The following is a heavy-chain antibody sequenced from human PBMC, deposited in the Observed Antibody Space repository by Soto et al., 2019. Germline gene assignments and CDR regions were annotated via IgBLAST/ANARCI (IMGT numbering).Heavy chain of an antibody. Sequence: SGPTLVNPTQTLTLTCTFSGFSLSTSGVGVGWIRQPPGKALEWLALIYWDDDKRYSPSLKSRLTITKDTSKNQVVLTMTNMDPVDTATYYCAHRWLDYDILTGYSGSWDYFDYWGQGTLVTVSS. V-gene: IGHV2-5*02. CDR3: AHRWLDYDILTGYSGSWDYFDY. D-gene: IGHD3-9*01. CDR1: GFSLSTSGVG. CDR2: IYWDDDK. J-gene: IGHJ4*02.